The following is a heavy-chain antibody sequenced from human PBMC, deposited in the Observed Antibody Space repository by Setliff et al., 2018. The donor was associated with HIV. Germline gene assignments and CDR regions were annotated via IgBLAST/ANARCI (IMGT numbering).Heavy chain of an antibody. Sequence: SETLSLTCTVSGDSLNNDNHRWAWIRQPAGRGLEWIGHVQTSGSTKYNASLTGRVSFSIDASTNQFSLKLTSVTAADTAVYYCARDRRGSGSFFPSWFDPWGQGTLVTVSS. D-gene: IGHD3-10*01. CDR3: ARDRRGSGSFFPSWFDP. J-gene: IGHJ5*02. CDR2: VQTSGST. CDR1: GDSLNNDNHR. V-gene: IGHV4-61*09.